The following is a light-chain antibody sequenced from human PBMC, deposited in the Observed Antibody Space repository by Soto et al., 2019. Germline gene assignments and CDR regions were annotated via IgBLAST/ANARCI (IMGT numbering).Light chain of an antibody. CDR3: RSYTTSSPQV. CDR1: SSDVGYYNY. V-gene: IGLV2-14*01. Sequence: QSVLTQPASVSGSPGQSITISCTGTSSDVGYYNYVSWYQHHPGKVPKLMIYEVSNRPSGVSNRFSGSKSGNTASLTISGLQAEDEADYYCRSYTTSSPQVFGGGTKLTVL. J-gene: IGLJ3*02. CDR2: EVS.